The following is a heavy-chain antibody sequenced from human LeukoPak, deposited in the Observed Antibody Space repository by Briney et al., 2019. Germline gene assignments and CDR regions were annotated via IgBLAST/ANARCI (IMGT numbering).Heavy chain of an antibody. V-gene: IGHV4-4*07. CDR2: IYTSGST. Sequence: SETLSLTCTVSGGSISSYYWSWIRQPAGKGLEWIGRIYTSGSTNYNPSHKSRVTMSVDTSKNQFSLKLSSVTAVDTAVYYCVRESYVWGSYRYINYFDYWGQGTLVTVSS. CDR3: VRESYVWGSYRYINYFDY. CDR1: GGSISSYY. D-gene: IGHD3-16*02. J-gene: IGHJ4*02.